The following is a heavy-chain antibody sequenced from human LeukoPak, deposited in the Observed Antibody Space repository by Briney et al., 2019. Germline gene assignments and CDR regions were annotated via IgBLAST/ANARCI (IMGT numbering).Heavy chain of an antibody. V-gene: IGHV4-39*01. CDR2: IYYSGSTY. CDR1: GGSISSSSYY. CDR3: ARQPVGICSGGSCLYYFDY. J-gene: IGHJ4*02. D-gene: IGHD2-15*01. Sequence: KPSGTLSLTCTVSGGSISSSSYYWGWIRQPPGKRLEWIGSIYYSGSTYYYNPSLKSRVTISVDTSKNQLSLKLSSVTAADTAVYYCARQPVGICSGGSCLYYFDYWGQGTLVTVSS.